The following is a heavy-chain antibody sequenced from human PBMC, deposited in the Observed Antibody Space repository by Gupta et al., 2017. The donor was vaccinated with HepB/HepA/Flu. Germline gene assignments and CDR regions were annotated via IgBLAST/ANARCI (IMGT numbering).Heavy chain of an antibody. CDR3: ARVSLGFDY. Sequence: QVQLQQWGAGLLKPSETLSLTCAVYGASFRGYYWSWIRQPPGKGLEWIGEIKHSGSTNYNPSLKSRVTISVDTSKNQFSLKLSSVTAADTAVYYCARVSLGFDYWGQGTLVTVSS. J-gene: IGHJ4*02. CDR1: GASFRGYY. CDR2: IKHSGST. V-gene: IGHV4-34*01.